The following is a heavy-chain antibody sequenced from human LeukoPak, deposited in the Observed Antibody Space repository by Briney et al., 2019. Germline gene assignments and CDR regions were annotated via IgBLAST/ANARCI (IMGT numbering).Heavy chain of an antibody. CDR2: IIPIFGTA. CDR1: GGTFSSYA. D-gene: IGHD5-18*01. CDR3: ARDTANYYYYMDV. Sequence: ASVKVSCKASGGTFSSYAISWVRQAPGQGLEWMGGIIPIFGTANYAQKFQGRVTITADESASTAYMELSSLRSEDTAVYYCARDTANYYYYMDVWGKGTTVTVSS. J-gene: IGHJ6*03. V-gene: IGHV1-69*13.